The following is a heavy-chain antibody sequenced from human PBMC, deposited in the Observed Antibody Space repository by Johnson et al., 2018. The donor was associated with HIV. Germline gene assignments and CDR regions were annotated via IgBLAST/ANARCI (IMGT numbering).Heavy chain of an antibody. V-gene: IGHV3-49*03. J-gene: IGHJ3*02. CDR1: GFTFGDYA. Sequence: VQLVESGGGLVQPGRSLRLSCTASGFTFGDYAMSWFRQAPGKGLEWVGFIRSKAYDGTIEYAASVKGRFPISRDDSKSIAYLQMNSLKTEDTAVYYCTSPDSDWKEAMGAFDIWGQGTMVTVSS. CDR2: IRSKAYDGTI. CDR3: TSPDSDWKEAMGAFDI. D-gene: IGHD1-1*01.